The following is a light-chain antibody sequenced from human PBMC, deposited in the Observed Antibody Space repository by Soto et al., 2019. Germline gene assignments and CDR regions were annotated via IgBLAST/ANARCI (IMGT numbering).Light chain of an antibody. Sequence: EIVLTQSPGILSLSPGERATLSCRASQTVSSTYLAWYQQRPGQAPRLLIYDASTRATGIPARFSGSGSGTEGTLTFRSLDPEEFAVYDCQQYSNWPITVVQGTRLAI. CDR3: QQYSNWPIT. CDR2: DAS. CDR1: QTVSSTY. V-gene: IGKV3D-20*02. J-gene: IGKJ5*01.